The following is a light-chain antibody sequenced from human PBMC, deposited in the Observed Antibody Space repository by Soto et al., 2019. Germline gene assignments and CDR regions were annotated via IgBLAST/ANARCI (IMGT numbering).Light chain of an antibody. CDR3: QQSYSVPR. CDR1: RSISNY. Sequence: DIQMTQSPSSLSASVGDRVTITCRASRSISNYLNWYQQKSGKVPRLLIYAASSLQPGVPSRFSGTGTGTAFTLTITSLQPEGSATYYCQQSYSVPRFGPGTRVDLK. CDR2: AAS. V-gene: IGKV1-39*01. J-gene: IGKJ1*01.